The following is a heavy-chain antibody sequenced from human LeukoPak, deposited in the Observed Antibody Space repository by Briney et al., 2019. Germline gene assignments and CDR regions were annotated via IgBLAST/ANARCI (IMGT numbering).Heavy chain of an antibody. V-gene: IGHV3-30-3*01. D-gene: IGHD4-17*01. CDR2: ISYDGSNK. J-gene: IGHJ1*01. CDR3: ARDDYGDYVSYFLH. Sequence: GGSLRLSCAASGFTFDDYAMHWVRQAPGKGLEWVAVISYDGSNKYYADSVKGRFTISRDNSKNTLYLQMNSLRAEDTAVYYCARDDYGDYVSYFLHWGQGTLVIVSS. CDR1: GFTFDDYA.